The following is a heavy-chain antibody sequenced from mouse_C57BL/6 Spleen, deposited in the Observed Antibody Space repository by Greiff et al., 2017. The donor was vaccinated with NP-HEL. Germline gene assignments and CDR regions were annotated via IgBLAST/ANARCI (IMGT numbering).Heavy chain of an antibody. J-gene: IGHJ2*01. V-gene: IGHV3-6*01. CDR2: ISYDGSN. D-gene: IGHD1-1*01. Sequence: VQLKESGPGLVKPSQSLSLTCSVTGYSITSGYYWNWIRQFPGNKLEWMGYISYDGSNNYNPSLKNRISITRDTSKNQFFLKLNSVTTEDTATYYCARGAYYGSRYFDYWGQGTTLTVSS. CDR3: ARGAYYGSRYFDY. CDR1: GYSITSGYY.